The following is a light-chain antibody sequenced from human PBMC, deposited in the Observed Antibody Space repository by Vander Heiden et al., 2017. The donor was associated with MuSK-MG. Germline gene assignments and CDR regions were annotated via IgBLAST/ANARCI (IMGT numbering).Light chain of an antibody. J-gene: IGKJ2*01. CDR2: GAS. CDR1: QSVASNF. Sequence: EIVLTQSPATLSLSPGERATLSCRASQSVASNFLAWYQQKPGQAPRLLIYGASNRATGIPNRFSGSGYGTDFTLTISRLEPEDSAVYYCQLQGTEPPMYTFGQGTKLDIK. CDR3: QLQGTEPPMYT. V-gene: IGKV3-20*01.